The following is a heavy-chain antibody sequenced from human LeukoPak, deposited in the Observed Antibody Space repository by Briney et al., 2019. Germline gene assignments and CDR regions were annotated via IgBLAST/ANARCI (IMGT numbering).Heavy chain of an antibody. V-gene: IGHV3-73*01. CDR2: IRSKANTYAT. D-gene: IGHD3-10*01. CDR1: GFTFSDSA. Sequence: GGSLSLSCAASGFTFSDSAMHWVRQAAGKGVEWVGRIRSKANTYATAYAASVKGSFTISRDDSKNTAYLQMTSLKTEDTAVYYCTRLTMVRGLILYFDYWSQGTLVTVSS. CDR3: TRLTMVRGLILYFDY. J-gene: IGHJ4*02.